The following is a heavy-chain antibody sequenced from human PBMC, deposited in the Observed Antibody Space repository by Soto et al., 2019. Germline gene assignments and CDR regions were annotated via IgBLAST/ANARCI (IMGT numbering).Heavy chain of an antibody. Sequence: KTSETLSLTCTVSGGSISSGGYYWSWIRQHPGKGLEWIGYIYYSGSTYYNPSLKSRVTISVGTSKNQFSLKLSSVTAADTAVYYCASTTTVVTLEYFQHWGQGTLVTVSS. V-gene: IGHV4-31*03. J-gene: IGHJ1*01. CDR2: IYYSGST. CDR3: ASTTTVVTLEYFQH. D-gene: IGHD4-17*01. CDR1: GGSISSGGYY.